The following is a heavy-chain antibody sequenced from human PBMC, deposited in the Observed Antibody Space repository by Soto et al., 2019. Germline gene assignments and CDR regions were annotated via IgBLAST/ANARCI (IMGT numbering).Heavy chain of an antibody. CDR3: AGDSVAGAMDV. Sequence: SETLSLTCTVSGDSRSRYYWSWVRQSAGKGLEWIGRIYISGSTTYNPSLQSRVTMSLDTSKNQLSLKLNSVTAADTAVYYCAGDSVAGAMDVWGQGTTVTAP. CDR1: GDSRSRYY. CDR2: IYISGST. V-gene: IGHV4-4*07. D-gene: IGHD6-19*01. J-gene: IGHJ6*02.